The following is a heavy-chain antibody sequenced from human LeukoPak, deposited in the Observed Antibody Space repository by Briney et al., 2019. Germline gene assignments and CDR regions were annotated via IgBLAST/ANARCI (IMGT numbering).Heavy chain of an antibody. CDR2: INSDGSRT. D-gene: IGHD1-14*01. CDR1: GFTFSSYW. J-gene: IGHJ4*02. CDR3: ARETPEYD. V-gene: IGHV3-74*01. Sequence: PGGSLRFPCAASGFTFSSYWMHWVRQAPGKGLVWVSRINSDGSRTSYADFVKGRFTISRDNAKNTLYLQMNSLRDEDTAVYYCARETPEYDWGQGTLVTVSS.